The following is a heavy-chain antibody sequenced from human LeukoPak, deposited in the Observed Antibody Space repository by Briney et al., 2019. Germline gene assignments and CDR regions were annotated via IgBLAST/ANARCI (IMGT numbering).Heavy chain of an antibody. CDR3: PSTFGSGSYLHS. Sequence: GGSLRLSCAASGFDFHDYMMHWVRQPPGKGLEWVSEISWNGDTIGYADSVKGRFIISRDNARRSLYLQMNSLRPEDTAFYYCPSTFGSGSYLHSWGQGTLVTVSS. D-gene: IGHD3-10*01. J-gene: IGHJ5*02. CDR2: ISWNGDTI. V-gene: IGHV3-9*01. CDR1: GFDFHDYM.